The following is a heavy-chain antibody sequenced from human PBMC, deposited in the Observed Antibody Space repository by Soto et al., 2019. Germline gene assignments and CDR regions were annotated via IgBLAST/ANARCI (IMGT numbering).Heavy chain of an antibody. D-gene: IGHD2-21*02. Sequence: QVQLVQSGAEVKRPGSSVKVSCKASGDTFKNYGISWVRQAPGQGLEWMGGIIPIVDEANYAQKFQGRVSISADKSTNPAYMELNSLTSEDTAVYYCTRVSCGDDCYAEGGRFDPWGRGSLVTVSS. CDR1: GDTFKNYG. J-gene: IGHJ5*02. V-gene: IGHV1-69*06. CDR3: TRVSCGDDCYAEGGRFDP. CDR2: IIPIVDEA.